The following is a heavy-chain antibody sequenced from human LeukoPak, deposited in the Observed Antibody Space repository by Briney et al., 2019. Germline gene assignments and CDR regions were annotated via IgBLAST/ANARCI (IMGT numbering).Heavy chain of an antibody. D-gene: IGHD1-26*01. J-gene: IGHJ4*02. CDR1: GGSISSSSYY. CDR3: ARDRWAWELPIDY. Sequence: KTSETLSLTCTVSGGSISSSSYYWGWIRQPPGKGLEWIGSIYYSGSTYYNPSLKSRVTISVDTSKNQFSLKLSSVTAADTAMYYCARDRWAWELPIDYWGQGTLVTVSS. V-gene: IGHV4-39*07. CDR2: IYYSGST.